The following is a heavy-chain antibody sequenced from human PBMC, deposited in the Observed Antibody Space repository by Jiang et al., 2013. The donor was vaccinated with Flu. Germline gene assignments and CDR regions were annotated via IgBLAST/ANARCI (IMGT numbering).Heavy chain of an antibody. Sequence: QLLESGGGVVQPGRSLRLSCAASGFTFSSYGMHWVRQAPGKGLEWVAVIWYDGSNKYYADSVKGRFTISRDNSKNTLYLQMNSLRAEDTAVYYCAREYAYFGSGYYPTAYYYYGMDVWGQGTTVTVSS. CDR2: IWYDGSNK. CDR1: GFTFSSYG. V-gene: IGHV3-33*01. CDR3: AREYAYFGSGYYPTAYYYYGMDV. D-gene: IGHD3-3*01. J-gene: IGHJ6*02.